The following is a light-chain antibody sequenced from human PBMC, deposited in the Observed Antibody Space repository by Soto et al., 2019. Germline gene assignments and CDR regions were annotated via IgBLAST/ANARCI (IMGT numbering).Light chain of an antibody. CDR3: QQSYSTPTRT. CDR2: AAS. J-gene: IGKJ1*01. Sequence: DIQITQSPSTLSASVGDRVTITCRASQSISSYLNWYRQKPGKAPKLLIYAASSLQTGVPSRFSGSGSGTDFTLTISSLQPEDFATYYCQQSYSTPTRTFGQGTKVDIK. V-gene: IGKV1-39*01. CDR1: QSISSY.